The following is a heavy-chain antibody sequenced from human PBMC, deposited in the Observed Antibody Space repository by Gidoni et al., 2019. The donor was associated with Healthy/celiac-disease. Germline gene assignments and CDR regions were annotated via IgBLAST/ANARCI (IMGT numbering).Heavy chain of an antibody. CDR3: AKGGWDSQNAFDI. Sequence: QVQLVESGGGVVQPGRSLRRSCAASGFTFSSYGMHWVRQAPGKGLEWVSVISYDGSNKYYADSVKGRFTISRDKSKNTRYLQMNSLRAEDTAVYYCAKGGWDSQNAFDIWGQGTMVTVSS. CDR2: ISYDGSNK. CDR1: GFTFSSYG. J-gene: IGHJ3*02. D-gene: IGHD1-26*01. V-gene: IGHV3-30*18.